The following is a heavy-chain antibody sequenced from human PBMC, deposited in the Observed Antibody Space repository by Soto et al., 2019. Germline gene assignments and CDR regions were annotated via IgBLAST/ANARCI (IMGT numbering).Heavy chain of an antibody. CDR3: ARDFYGGYTYGPRDY. J-gene: IGHJ4*02. Sequence: HPRGALLVSCAASVFMFSAYWMSWVRQAPGKGLEWVANIHGDGGKIYYVDSVKGRFTISRDNAKRSLYLQMNSLRAEDTAVYYCARDFYGGYTYGPRDYWGQGAMVTVSS. D-gene: IGHD5-18*01. V-gene: IGHV3-7*01. CDR1: VFMFSAYW. CDR2: IHGDGGKI.